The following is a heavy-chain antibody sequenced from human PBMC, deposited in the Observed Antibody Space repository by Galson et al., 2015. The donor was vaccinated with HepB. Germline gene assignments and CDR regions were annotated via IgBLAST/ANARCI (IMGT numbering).Heavy chain of an antibody. J-gene: IGHJ3*02. CDR2: IWYDGSNK. CDR1: GFTFSSYG. CDR3: AREGYYDSSGYYFQTSAFDI. V-gene: IGHV3-33*08. D-gene: IGHD3-22*01. Sequence: SLRLSCAASGFTFSSYGMHWVRQAPGKGLEWVAVIWYDGSNKYYADSVKGRFTISRDNSKNTLYLQMNSLRAEDTAVYYCAREGYYDSSGYYFQTSAFDIWGQGTMVTVSS.